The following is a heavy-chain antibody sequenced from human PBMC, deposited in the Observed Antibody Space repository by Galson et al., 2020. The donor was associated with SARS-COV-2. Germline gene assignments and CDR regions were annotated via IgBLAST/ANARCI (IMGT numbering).Heavy chain of an antibody. D-gene: IGHD3-22*01. J-gene: IGHJ4*02. V-gene: IGHV3-21*01. Sequence: NSGGSLRLSCAASGFTFSSYGMHWVRQAPGKGLEWVSSISSSSSYIYYADSVKGRFTISRDNAKNSLYLQMNSMRAEDTAVYYCARDEGEIVVVRRGFVDYWGQGTLVTVSS. CDR1: GFTFSSYG. CDR3: ARDEGEIVVVRRGFVDY. CDR2: ISSSSSYI.